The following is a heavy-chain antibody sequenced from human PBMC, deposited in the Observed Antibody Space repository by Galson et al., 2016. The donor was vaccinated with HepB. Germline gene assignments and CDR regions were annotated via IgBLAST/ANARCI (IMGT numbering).Heavy chain of an antibody. CDR2: IKQDGSEK. CDR1: GFTFSSYW. V-gene: IGHV3-7*01. Sequence: SLRLSCAASGFTFSSYWMSWVRQAPGKGLEWVANIKQDGSEKYYVDSVKGRFTISRDNAKNSLYLQMNSLRAEDTAVYYCERDREMAAPYYYYYGMDVWGQGTTVTVSS. CDR3: ERDREMAAPYYYYYGMDV. J-gene: IGHJ6*02. D-gene: IGHD5-24*01.